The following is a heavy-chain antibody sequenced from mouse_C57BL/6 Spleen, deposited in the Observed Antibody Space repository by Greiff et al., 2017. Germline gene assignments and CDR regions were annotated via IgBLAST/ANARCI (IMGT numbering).Heavy chain of an antibody. CDR1: GYTFTSYW. CDR2: IHPNRGST. V-gene: IGHV1-64*01. Sequence: QVQLQQPGAELVQPGASVKLSCKASGYTFTSYWLHWVKQRPGQGLEWIGMIHPNRGSTNYNEKFKSKATLTVDKSSSTAYMQLSSLTSEDSAVYYGARSWYGNSFAYWGQGTLVTVSA. D-gene: IGHD2-10*02. CDR3: ARSWYGNSFAY. J-gene: IGHJ3*01.